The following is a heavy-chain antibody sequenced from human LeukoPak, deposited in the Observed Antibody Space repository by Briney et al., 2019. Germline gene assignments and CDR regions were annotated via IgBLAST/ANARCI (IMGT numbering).Heavy chain of an antibody. Sequence: GSSVKVSCKASGGTFSSYAISWVRQAPGQGLEWMGRIIPIPGIANYAQKFQGRVTITADKSTSTAYMELSSLRSEDTAVYYCARDLVAVAGTWGQGTLVTVSS. CDR2: IIPIPGIA. V-gene: IGHV1-69*04. D-gene: IGHD6-19*01. J-gene: IGHJ4*02. CDR1: GGTFSSYA. CDR3: ARDLVAVAGT.